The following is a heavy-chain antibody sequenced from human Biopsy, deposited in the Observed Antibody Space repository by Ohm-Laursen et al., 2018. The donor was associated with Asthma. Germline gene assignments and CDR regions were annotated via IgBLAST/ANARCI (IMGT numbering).Heavy chain of an antibody. CDR1: GGTFNTYV. D-gene: IGHD2-2*01. V-gene: IGHV1-69*13. Sequence: SEKASCKPLGGTFNTYVIGWVRQAPGQGLEWMGGINSVFGTTTYPQKFQDRVTITADDSTSTVYMELSSLRSEDTAVYYCARKAGSCISRTCYSLDFWGQGTLVTVSS. J-gene: IGHJ4*02. CDR3: ARKAGSCISRTCYSLDF. CDR2: INSVFGTT.